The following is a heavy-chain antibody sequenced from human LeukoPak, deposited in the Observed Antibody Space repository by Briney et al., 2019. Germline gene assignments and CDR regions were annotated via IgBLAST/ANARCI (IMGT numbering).Heavy chain of an antibody. Sequence: GGSLRLSCAASGFTVITNDMTWVRQAPGKGLEWVSVLYSDGNTKYADSMQGRFTISRDNSKNTLYLEMNSLSPDDTAVYYCARGVEPLAANTLAYCGQGTLVTVSS. J-gene: IGHJ4*02. V-gene: IGHV3-53*01. CDR1: GFTVITND. CDR2: LYSDGNT. D-gene: IGHD1-14*01. CDR3: ARGVEPLAANTLAY.